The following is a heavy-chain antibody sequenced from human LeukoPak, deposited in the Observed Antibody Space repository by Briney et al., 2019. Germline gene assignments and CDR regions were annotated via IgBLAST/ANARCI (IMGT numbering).Heavy chain of an antibody. CDR1: GGSISSGGYY. J-gene: IGHJ4*02. CDR2: IYYSGST. V-gene: IGHV4-31*03. CDR3: AREDSSWYTDY. Sequence: SQTLSLTCTVSGGSISSGGYYWSWIRQHPGKGLEWIGYIYYSGSTYYNPSLKSRVTISVDTSKSQFSLKLSSVTAADTAVYYCAREDSSWYTDYWGQGTLVTVSS. D-gene: IGHD6-13*01.